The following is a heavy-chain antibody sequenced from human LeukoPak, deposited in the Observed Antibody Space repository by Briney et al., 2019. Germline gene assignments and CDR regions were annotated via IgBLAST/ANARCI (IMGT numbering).Heavy chain of an antibody. CDR2: IYYSGST. J-gene: IGHJ5*02. V-gene: IGHV4-30-4*08. Sequence: SETLSLTCTVSGGSASSSNYYWSWICQPPGKGLEWIGYIYYSGSTYYNPSLQSRLTISLDTSKNQFSLKLSSVTAADTAVYYCAGYLTTVVANWFDPWGQGALVTVSS. CDR3: AGYLTTVVANWFDP. CDR1: GGSASSSNYY. D-gene: IGHD4-17*01.